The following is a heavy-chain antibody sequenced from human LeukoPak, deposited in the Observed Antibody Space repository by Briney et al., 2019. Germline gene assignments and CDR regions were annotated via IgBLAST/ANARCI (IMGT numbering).Heavy chain of an antibody. CDR3: ARQSHHSSSWYPYWFDP. V-gene: IGHV4-61*01. D-gene: IGHD6-13*01. CDR2: IYYSGST. CDR1: GGSISSSSYY. Sequence: NPSETLSLTCTVSGGSISSSSYYWSWIRQPPGKGLEWIGYIYYSGSTNYNPSLKSRVTISVDTSKNQFSLKLSSVTAADTAVYYCARQSHHSSSWYPYWFDPWGQGTLVTVSS. J-gene: IGHJ5*02.